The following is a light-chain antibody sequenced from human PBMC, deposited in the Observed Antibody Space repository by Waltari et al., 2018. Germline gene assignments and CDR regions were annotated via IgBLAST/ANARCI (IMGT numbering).Light chain of an antibody. CDR2: GNS. CDR1: SSSIGAAFP. Sequence: SVLTQPPSVSGAPGQRVTLSCTGSSSSIGAAFPVHSDQQLTGTAHNLFISGNSDRPSGVPDRVSASKSGTSASPAITGLQDEDEADYYCQSYDSSLSGWVFGGGTKLTVL. V-gene: IGLV1-40*01. J-gene: IGLJ3*02. CDR3: QSYDSSLSGWV.